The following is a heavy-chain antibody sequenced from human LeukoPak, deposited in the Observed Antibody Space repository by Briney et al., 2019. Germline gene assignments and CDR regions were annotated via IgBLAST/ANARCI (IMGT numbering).Heavy chain of an antibody. Sequence: SQTLSLTCTVSGGSISSGGYYWSWIRQPPGKGLEWIGYIYHSGSTYHNPALKSRVTISVDRSKNQSSLKLSSVTTADTAVYYCARKYSSSVDVWGKGTTVTVSS. J-gene: IGHJ6*04. CDR3: ARKYSSSVDV. CDR1: GGSISSGGYY. CDR2: IYHSGST. V-gene: IGHV4-30-2*01. D-gene: IGHD6-6*01.